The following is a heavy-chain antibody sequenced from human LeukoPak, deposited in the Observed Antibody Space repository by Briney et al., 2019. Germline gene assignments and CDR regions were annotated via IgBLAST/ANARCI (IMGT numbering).Heavy chain of an antibody. CDR3: ARQREWLVPPDY. D-gene: IGHD3-3*01. CDR1: GFTFTSYW. J-gene: IGHJ4*02. CDR2: IYPGDSDT. V-gene: IGHV5-51*01. Sequence: GESLKISCKGSGFTFTSYWIGWVRQMPGKGLEWMGIIYPGDSDTRYSPSFEGQVTISADKSTSTAYLQWSSLKASDTAMYYCARQREWLVPPDYWGQGTLVTVSS.